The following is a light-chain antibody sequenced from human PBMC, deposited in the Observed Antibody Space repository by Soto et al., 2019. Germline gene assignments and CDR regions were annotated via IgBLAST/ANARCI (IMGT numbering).Light chain of an antibody. CDR3: QQYNNFWT. CDR2: GTS. CDR1: QSVSSN. Sequence: EIVMTQSPATPSVSPGETATLSCRASQSVSSNLAWYQQKPGQAPRLLIYGTSTRATDIPARFSGSGSGTEFTLTISSLQSEDFAVYYCQQYNNFWTFGQGTKVEIK. V-gene: IGKV3-15*01. J-gene: IGKJ1*01.